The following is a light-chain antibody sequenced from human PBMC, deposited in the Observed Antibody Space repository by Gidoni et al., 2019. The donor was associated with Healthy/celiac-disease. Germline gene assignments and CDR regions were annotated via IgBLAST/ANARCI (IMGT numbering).Light chain of an antibody. CDR3: QQLNSYPPST. J-gene: IGKJ5*01. V-gene: IGKV1-9*01. CDR2: AAS. CDR1: QGISSY. Sequence: IQLNQSPSSLSASVGDRVTITCRASQGISSYLAWYQQQPGKAPKLLIYAASTLQSGGPSRFSGSGSGTDFTLTISSLQPEDFATYYCQQLNSYPPSTFGQGTRLEIK.